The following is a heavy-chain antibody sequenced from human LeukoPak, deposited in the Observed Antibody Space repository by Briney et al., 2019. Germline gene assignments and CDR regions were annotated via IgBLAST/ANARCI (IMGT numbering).Heavy chain of an antibody. CDR3: ARGGCSSTSCYNYFDY. V-gene: IGHV3-33*01. J-gene: IGHJ4*02. CDR1: GFTFSSYG. Sequence: GGSLRLSCAASGFTFSSYGMHWVRQAPGKGLEWVAVIWYDGSNKYYADSVKGRFTISRDNSKNTLYLQMNSLGAEDTAVYYCARGGCSSTSCYNYFDYWGQGTLVTVSS. D-gene: IGHD2-2*02. CDR2: IWYDGSNK.